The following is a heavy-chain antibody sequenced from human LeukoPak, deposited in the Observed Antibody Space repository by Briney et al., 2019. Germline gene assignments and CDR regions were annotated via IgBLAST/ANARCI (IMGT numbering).Heavy chain of an antibody. CDR3: ARGPYFDY. Sequence: GGSLRLSCAASGFTFSNAWMSWVRQAPGKGLEWVSVIYSGGSTYYADSVKGRFTISRDNSKNTLYLQMNSLRAEDTAVYYCARGPYFDYWGQGTLVTVSS. J-gene: IGHJ4*02. V-gene: IGHV3-53*01. CDR2: IYSGGST. CDR1: GFTFSNAW.